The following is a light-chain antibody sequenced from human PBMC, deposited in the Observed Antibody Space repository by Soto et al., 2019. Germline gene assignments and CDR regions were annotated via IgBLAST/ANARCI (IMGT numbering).Light chain of an antibody. Sequence: IQMTQSPSTRSASVGDRVSITCGASQTIFGGWAWYQQKPGKAPKLLIYKASSLESGVPSRYSGSGSGTEFTLTISGLQPDDFATYYCQQYNSYPYSFGQGTKLEIK. CDR2: KAS. CDR3: QQYNSYPYS. J-gene: IGKJ2*03. V-gene: IGKV1-5*03. CDR1: QTIFGG.